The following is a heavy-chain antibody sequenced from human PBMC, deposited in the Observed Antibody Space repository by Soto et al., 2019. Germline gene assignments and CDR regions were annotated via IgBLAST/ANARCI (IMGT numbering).Heavy chain of an antibody. CDR2: ISSSGDT. V-gene: IGHV3-23*01. CDR1: GFTFNTYT. J-gene: IGHJ4*02. D-gene: IGHD3-9*01. CDR3: PNPPRSGTGSGY. Sequence: EVQLLESGGDLVQPGGSLRLSCAASGFTFNTYTMSWVRQAPGKGLEWVSSISSSGDTYSADSVKGRFTISRDNSKNTLYLQMNSLSAEDTALYYCPNPPRSGTGSGYWGQGTLVTVSS.